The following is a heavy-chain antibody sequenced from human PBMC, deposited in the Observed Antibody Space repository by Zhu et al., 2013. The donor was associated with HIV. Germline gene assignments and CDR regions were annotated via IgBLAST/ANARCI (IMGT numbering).Heavy chain of an antibody. J-gene: IGHJ6*02. CDR2: INPYNDQK. Sequence: QAQLMQSGPEVKKPGASVKVSCKASGYIFTSSVIRWVRQAPGQRFQWIASINPYNDQKXYEQTLEGRLTLSMDKSATTVYLEVKALRPDDTAIYYXARGQNIVDPAVIRPDTYVFHFYDMDVWGQGTTVIVSS. CDR3: ARGQNIVDPAVIRPDTYVFHFYDMDV. V-gene: IGHV1-18*01. D-gene: IGHD2-15*01. CDR1: GYIFTSSV.